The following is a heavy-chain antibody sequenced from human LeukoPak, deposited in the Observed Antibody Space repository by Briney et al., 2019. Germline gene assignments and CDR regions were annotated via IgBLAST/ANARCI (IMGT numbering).Heavy chain of an antibody. CDR2: IYYTGSA. CDR1: GGSISSYY. D-gene: IGHD3-10*01. Sequence: SETLSLTCTVSGGSISSYYWSWIRQPPGKGLEWIGYIYYTGSANYNPSLKSRVTISVDTSKNQFSLRLKSVTAADTAVYYCARHPPRRTALGAAGTDYWGQGTLVTVSS. CDR3: ARHPPRRTALGAAGTDY. J-gene: IGHJ4*02. V-gene: IGHV4-59*08.